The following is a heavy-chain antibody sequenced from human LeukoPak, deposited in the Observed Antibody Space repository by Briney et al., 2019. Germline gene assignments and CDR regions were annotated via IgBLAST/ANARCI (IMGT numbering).Heavy chain of an antibody. Sequence: ASVKVSCKASGYTFTSYDINWVRQATGQGLEWMGWMNPNSGNTGYAQKFQGRVTMTRNTSISTAYMELSSLRSEDTAVYYCARGATLTTEYYYYGMDVWGQGTTVTVSS. CDR1: GYTFTSYD. CDR3: ARGATLTTEYYYYGMDV. D-gene: IGHD4-11*01. CDR2: MNPNSGNT. J-gene: IGHJ6*02. V-gene: IGHV1-8*01.